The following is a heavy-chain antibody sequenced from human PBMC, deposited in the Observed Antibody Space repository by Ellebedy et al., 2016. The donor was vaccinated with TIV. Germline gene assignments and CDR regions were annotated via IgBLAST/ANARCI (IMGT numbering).Heavy chain of an antibody. D-gene: IGHD3-22*01. CDR1: GYTLTELS. V-gene: IGHV1-24*01. Sequence: ASVKVSXXVSGYTLTELSMHWVRQAPGKGLEWMGGFDPEDGETIYAQKFQGRVTITADESTSTAYMELSSLRSEDTAVYYCARGISGIVVVITEGMDGWGQGTTVTVSS. CDR2: FDPEDGET. CDR3: ARGISGIVVVITEGMDG. J-gene: IGHJ6*02.